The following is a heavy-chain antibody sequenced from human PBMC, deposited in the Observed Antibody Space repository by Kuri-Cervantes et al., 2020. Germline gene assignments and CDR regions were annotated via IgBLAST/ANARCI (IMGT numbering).Heavy chain of an antibody. CDR3: ARDRGYSTFDY. CDR1: GFTVSSNY. J-gene: IGHJ4*02. Sequence: ESLKISCDASGFTVSSNYMSWVRQAPGKGLEWGTNINPYGSEINYVGSVRGRFTISRDNAKISLYLQMNNRRSEDTAVYYCARDRGYSTFDYWGQGILVTVSS. D-gene: IGHD5-18*01. CDR2: INPYGSEI. V-gene: IGHV3-7*01.